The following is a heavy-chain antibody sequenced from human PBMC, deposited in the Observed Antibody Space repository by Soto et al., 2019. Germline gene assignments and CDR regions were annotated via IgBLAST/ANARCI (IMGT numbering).Heavy chain of an antibody. Sequence: SETLSLTCTVSGGSISSGGYYWSWIRQHPGKGLEWIGYIYYSGSTYYNPSLKSRVTISVDTSKNQFSLKLSSVTAADTAVYYCARFWSGYPRWFDPWGQGTLVTV. CDR2: IYYSGST. V-gene: IGHV4-31*03. D-gene: IGHD3-3*01. CDR3: ARFWSGYPRWFDP. J-gene: IGHJ5*02. CDR1: GGSISSGGYY.